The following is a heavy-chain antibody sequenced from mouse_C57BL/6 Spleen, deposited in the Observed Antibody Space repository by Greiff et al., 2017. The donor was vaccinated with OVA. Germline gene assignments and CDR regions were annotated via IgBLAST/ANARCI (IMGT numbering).Heavy chain of an antibody. CDR1: GYSITSGYY. Sequence: VQLKESGPGLVKPSQSLSLTCSVTGYSITSGYYWNWIRQFPGNKLEWMGYISYDGSNNYNPSLKNRISITRDTSKNQFFLKLNSVTTEDTATYYCARGGSMVTRYFDVWGTGTTVTVSS. V-gene: IGHV3-6*01. CDR2: ISYDGSN. J-gene: IGHJ1*03. D-gene: IGHD2-2*01. CDR3: ARGGSMVTRYFDV.